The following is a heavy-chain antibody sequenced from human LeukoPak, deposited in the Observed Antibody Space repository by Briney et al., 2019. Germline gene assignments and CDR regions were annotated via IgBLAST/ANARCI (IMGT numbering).Heavy chain of an antibody. D-gene: IGHD6-13*01. J-gene: IGHJ6*02. CDR3: ARDWVAAAGPYYYYYGMDV. CDR1: GYTFTSYG. V-gene: IGHV1-18*01. Sequence: ASVKVSCKASGYTFTSYGISWVRQAPGQGLEWMGWISAYNGNTNYAQKFQGWVTMTRDTSISTAYMELSRLRSDDTAVYYCARDWVAAAGPYYYYYGMDVWGQGTTVTASS. CDR2: ISAYNGNT.